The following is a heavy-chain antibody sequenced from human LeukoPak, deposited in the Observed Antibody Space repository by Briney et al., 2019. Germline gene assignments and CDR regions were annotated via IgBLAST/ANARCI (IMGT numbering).Heavy chain of an antibody. D-gene: IGHD2-2*01. J-gene: IGHJ3*02. CDR3: AKDFGLGYCSSTSCSAGAFDI. V-gene: IGHV3-48*03. CDR2: ISGSGSTI. CDR1: GFTFSSYE. Sequence: TGGSLRLSCAASGFTFSSYEMNWVRQAPGKGLEWVSYISGSGSTIYYADSVKGRFTISRDNAKNSLYLQMNSLRAEDTAVYYCAKDFGLGYCSSTSCSAGAFDIWGQGTMVTVSS.